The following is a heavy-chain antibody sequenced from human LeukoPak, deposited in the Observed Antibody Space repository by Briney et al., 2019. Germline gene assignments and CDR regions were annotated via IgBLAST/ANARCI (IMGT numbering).Heavy chain of an antibody. V-gene: IGHV1-18*01. Sequence: GASVKVSCKASGYTFTSYGISWVRQAPGQGLEWMGWISAYNGNTNYAQKLQGRVTMTTDTSTSTAYMELRSLRSDDTAVYYCARWRHRGSGHNWFDPWGQGTLVTVSS. CDR2: ISAYNGNT. CDR1: GYTFTSYG. J-gene: IGHJ5*02. CDR3: ARWRHRGSGHNWFDP. D-gene: IGHD3-16*01.